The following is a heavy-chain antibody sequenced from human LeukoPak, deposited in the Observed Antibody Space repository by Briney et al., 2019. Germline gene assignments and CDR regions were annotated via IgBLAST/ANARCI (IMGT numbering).Heavy chain of an antibody. CDR2: INHSGST. D-gene: IGHD2-2*02. CDR3: ARTRVQYQLLYPNYFDY. CDR1: GGSFSGYY. V-gene: IGHV4-34*01. Sequence: SETLSLTCAVYGGSFSGYYWSWIRQPPGKGLEWIGEINHSGSTNYNPSLKSRVTISVDTSKNQCSLKLSAVTAADTAAYYCARTRVQYQLLYPNYFDYWGQGTLVTVSS. J-gene: IGHJ4*02.